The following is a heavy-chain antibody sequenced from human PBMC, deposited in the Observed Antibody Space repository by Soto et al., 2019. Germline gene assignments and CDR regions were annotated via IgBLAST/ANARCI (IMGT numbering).Heavy chain of an antibody. CDR1: GGTFSSYA. V-gene: IGHV1-69*13. Sequence: SVKVSCKASGGTFSSYAISWVRQAPGQGLEWMGGIIPIFGTANYAQKFQGRVTITADESTSTAYMELSSLRSEDTAVYYCARAGAYYGSGSYYANYYYGMDVWGQGTTVTVS. CDR3: ARAGAYYGSGSYYANYYYGMDV. J-gene: IGHJ6*02. CDR2: IIPIFGTA. D-gene: IGHD3-10*01.